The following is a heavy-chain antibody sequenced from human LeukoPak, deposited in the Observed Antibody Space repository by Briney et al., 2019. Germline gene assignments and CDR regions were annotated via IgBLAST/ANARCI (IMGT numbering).Heavy chain of an antibody. CDR3: AIGTPTVTFDY. Sequence: SETLSLTCTVSGGSISSGDYYWIWIRQPPGKGLEWIGYIYYSGSTYYNPSLKSRVTISVDTSKNQFSLKLSSVTAADTAVYYCAIGTPTVTFDYWGQGTLVTVSS. CDR1: GGSISSGDYY. CDR2: IYYSGST. V-gene: IGHV4-30-4*01. D-gene: IGHD4-17*01. J-gene: IGHJ4*02.